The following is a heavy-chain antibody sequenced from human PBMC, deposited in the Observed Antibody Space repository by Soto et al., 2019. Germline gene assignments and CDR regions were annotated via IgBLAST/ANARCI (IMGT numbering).Heavy chain of an antibody. Sequence: PSETLSLTCTVSGGSISSYYWSWIRQPAGKGLEWIGRIYTSGSTNYNPSLKSRVTMSVDTSKNQFSLKLSSVTAADTAVYYCAREDILTGHTTEWFDPWGQGTLVTVSS. CDR1: GGSISSYY. CDR3: AREDILTGHTTEWFDP. D-gene: IGHD3-9*01. J-gene: IGHJ5*02. CDR2: IYTSGST. V-gene: IGHV4-4*07.